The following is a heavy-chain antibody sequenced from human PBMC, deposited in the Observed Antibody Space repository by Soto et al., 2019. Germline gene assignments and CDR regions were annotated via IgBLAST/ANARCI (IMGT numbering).Heavy chain of an antibody. D-gene: IGHD4-4*01. CDR3: VREGEPYSRACRKCGAYDY. J-gene: IGHJ4*02. Sequence: GGSLRLSCAASGFTFSRYWMSWVRQAPGKGLEWVANIKEDGSEKYYVDSVKGRFTVSRDNAKNSLYLQVNSLRAEDTAVYYCVREGEPYSRACRKCGAYDYWGQGNVVTVSS. CDR2: IKEDGSEK. CDR1: GFTFSRYW. V-gene: IGHV3-7*01.